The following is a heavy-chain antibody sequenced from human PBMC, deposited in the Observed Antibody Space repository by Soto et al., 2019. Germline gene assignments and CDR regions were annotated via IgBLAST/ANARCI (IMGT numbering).Heavy chain of an antibody. Sequence: GGSLRLSCAASGFIFSNFWMDWVRQAPGKGLEWVANINPDGSEKHYVDSVKGRFTISRDNAKNSLYLQMSSLTAEGSALYYCSRSLDSWGQGTRVTVSS. J-gene: IGHJ4*02. CDR2: INPDGSEK. CDR3: SRSLDS. V-gene: IGHV3-7*01. CDR1: GFIFSNFW.